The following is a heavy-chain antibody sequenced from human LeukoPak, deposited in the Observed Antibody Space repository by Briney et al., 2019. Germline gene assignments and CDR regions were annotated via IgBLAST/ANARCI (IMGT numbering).Heavy chain of an antibody. V-gene: IGHV3-23*01. CDR3: ANPFRIAVAGGPFDY. Sequence: TGGSLRLSCAASGFIFSSYAMSWVRQAPGKGLEWVSPINGSGGSTYYADPVKGRFTISRDNSKNTLYLQMNSLRAEDTAVYYCANPFRIAVAGGPFDYWGQGTLVSVSS. CDR1: GFIFSSYA. D-gene: IGHD6-19*01. J-gene: IGHJ4*02. CDR2: INGSGGST.